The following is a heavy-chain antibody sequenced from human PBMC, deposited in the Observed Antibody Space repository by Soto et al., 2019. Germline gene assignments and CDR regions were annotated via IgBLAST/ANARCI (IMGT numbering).Heavy chain of an antibody. CDR2: ISGSDGRT. Sequence: EVQLLESGGGLVQPGGSLRLSCVASGFTFITFDMSWVRQAPGKGLEWVSEISGSDGRTYYADSVNRRFTISRDNSKTTLYLQMNSLRAEDTAVYYCAKGAWLDYWGQGILVTVSS. CDR3: AKGAWLDY. J-gene: IGHJ4*02. V-gene: IGHV3-23*01. D-gene: IGHD3-9*01. CDR1: GFTFITFD.